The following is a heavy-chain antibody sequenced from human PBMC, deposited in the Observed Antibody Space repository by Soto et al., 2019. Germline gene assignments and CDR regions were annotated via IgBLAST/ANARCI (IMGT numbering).Heavy chain of an antibody. D-gene: IGHD3-22*01. CDR3: AKGLYDSSGYYFDY. J-gene: IGHJ4*02. Sequence: GGSLRLSCAASGFTFSSYGMHWVRQAPGKGLEWVAVISYDGSNKYYADSVKGRFTISRDNSKNTLYLQMNSLRAEDTAVYYCAKGLYDSSGYYFDYWGQGTLVTVSS. CDR1: GFTFSSYG. V-gene: IGHV3-30*18. CDR2: ISYDGSNK.